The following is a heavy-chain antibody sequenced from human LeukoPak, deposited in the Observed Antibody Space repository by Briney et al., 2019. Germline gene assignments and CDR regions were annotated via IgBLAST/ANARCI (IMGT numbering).Heavy chain of an antibody. CDR1: GFTFSSYA. V-gene: IGHV3-23*01. CDR3: ARVSSSTLQRLYYYYMDV. D-gene: IGHD2-2*01. CDR2: ISGSGGST. J-gene: IGHJ6*03. Sequence: PGGSLRLSCAASGFTFSSYAMSWVRQAPGKGLEWVSAISGSGGSTYYADSVKGRFTISRDNSKNTLYLQMNSLRAEDTAVYYCARVSSSTLQRLYYYYMDVWGKGTTVTVSS.